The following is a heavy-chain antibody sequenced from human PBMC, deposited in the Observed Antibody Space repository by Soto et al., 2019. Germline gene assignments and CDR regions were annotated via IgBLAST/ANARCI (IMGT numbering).Heavy chain of an antibody. V-gene: IGHV4-39*01. CDR3: ARRIAAAGTYYYYYGMDV. CDR1: GGSISSSSYY. CDR2: IYYSGST. J-gene: IGHJ6*02. Sequence: SETLSLTCTVSGGSISSSSYYWGWIRQPPGKGLEWIGSIYYSGSTYYNPSLKSRVTISVDTSKNQFSLKLSSVTAADTAVYYCARRIAAAGTYYYYYGMDVWGQGTTVTVSS. D-gene: IGHD6-13*01.